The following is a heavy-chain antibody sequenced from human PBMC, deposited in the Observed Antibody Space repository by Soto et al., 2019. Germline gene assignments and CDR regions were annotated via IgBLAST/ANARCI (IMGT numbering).Heavy chain of an antibody. D-gene: IGHD3-3*01. CDR1: GFTFSGSA. CDR2: IRSKANSYAT. V-gene: IGHV3-73*01. Sequence: PGGSLRLSCAASGFTFSGSATHWVRQASGKGLEWVGRIRSKANSYATAYAASVKGRFTISRDDSKNTAYLQMNSLKTEDTAVYYCTRLATYYDFWSGYWNWFDPWGQGTLVTVSS. CDR3: TRLATYYDFWSGYWNWFDP. J-gene: IGHJ5*02.